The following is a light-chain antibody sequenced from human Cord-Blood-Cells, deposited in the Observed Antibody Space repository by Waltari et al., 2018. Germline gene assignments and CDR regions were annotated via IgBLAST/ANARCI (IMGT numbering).Light chain of an antibody. J-gene: IGKJ2*01. Sequence: EIVLTQSPGTLSLSPGERATLSSRASQSVSSSYLAWYQQKPGQAPRLLIYGASSRATGIPARFSGSGSGTDFTLTISRLEPEDFAVYYCQQYDSSPMYTFGQGTKLEIK. CDR2: GAS. CDR1: QSVSSSY. V-gene: IGKV3-20*01. CDR3: QQYDSSPMYT.